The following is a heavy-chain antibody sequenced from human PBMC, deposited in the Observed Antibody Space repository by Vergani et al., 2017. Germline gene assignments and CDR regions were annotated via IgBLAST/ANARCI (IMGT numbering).Heavy chain of an antibody. V-gene: IGHV3-21*01. D-gene: IGHD2-15*01. J-gene: IGHJ6*02. Sequence: VQLVESGGGLVKPGGSLRLSCAASGFTFSSYSMNWVRQAPGKGLEWVSSISSSSSTIYYAASVKGRFTISRDNAKNSLYLQMNSLRAEDTAVYYCARLHDSTRYYYGIDVWGQGTTVTVSS. CDR1: GFTFSSYS. CDR2: ISSSSSTI. CDR3: ARLHDSTRYYYGIDV.